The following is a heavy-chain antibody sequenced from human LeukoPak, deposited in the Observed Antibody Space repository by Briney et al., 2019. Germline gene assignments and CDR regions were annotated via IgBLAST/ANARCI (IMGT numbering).Heavy chain of an antibody. V-gene: IGHV4-39*07. Sequence: SETLSLTCTVSGGSISSSSYYWGWIRQPPGKGLEWIGSIYYSGSTYYNPSLKSRVTMSVDTSKNQFSLKLSSVTAADTAVYYCARENGSGGGRADYWGQGTLVTVSS. CDR2: IYYSGST. J-gene: IGHJ4*02. CDR3: ARENGSGGGRADY. CDR1: GGSISSSSYY. D-gene: IGHD2-15*01.